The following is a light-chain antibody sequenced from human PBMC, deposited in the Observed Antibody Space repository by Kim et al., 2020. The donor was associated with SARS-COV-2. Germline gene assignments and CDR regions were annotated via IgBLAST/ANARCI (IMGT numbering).Light chain of an antibody. J-gene: IGKJ4*01. CDR1: QSISSY. V-gene: IGKV3-11*01. CDR2: DAF. CDR3: QHRSNWPLT. Sequence: LSPGERATLSCRASQSISSYLAWYQQKPGQAPRLLIYDAFKRATGIPARFSGSVSGTDFTLTISSLEPEDFAVYYCQHRSNWPLTFGGGTKVDIK.